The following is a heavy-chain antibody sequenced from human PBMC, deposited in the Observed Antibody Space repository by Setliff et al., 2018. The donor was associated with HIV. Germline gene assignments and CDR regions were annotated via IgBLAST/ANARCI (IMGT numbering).Heavy chain of an antibody. CDR2: IYHSGST. J-gene: IGHJ4*02. V-gene: IGHV4-59*01. CDR3: ARYSPRGYTLTGPY. D-gene: IGHD6-25*01. Sequence: PSETLSLTCTVSGGSISSYYWSWIRQPPGKGLEWIGYIYHSGSTYYNPSLKSRVTISVDTSKNQFSLKLTSVTAADTAVYYCARYSPRGYTLTGPYWGQGTLVTVSS. CDR1: GGSISSYY.